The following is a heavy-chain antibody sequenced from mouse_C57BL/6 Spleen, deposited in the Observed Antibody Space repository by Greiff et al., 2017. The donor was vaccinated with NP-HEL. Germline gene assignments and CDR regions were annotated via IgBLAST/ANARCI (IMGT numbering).Heavy chain of an antibody. CDR1: GYTFTSYW. CDR3: ARNDIYAVHDWAFDV. CDR2: IDPDSGGT. Sequence: QVQLQQSGAELVKPGASVKLSCTASGYTFTSYWMHWVRQRPGRGLEWIGRIDPDSGGTNYTEKFKSKATLTVDKSSSTAYMQLSSLTSEDSAVYYCARNDIYAVHDWAFDVWGKGTSVTVSS. D-gene: IGHD2-12*01. V-gene: IGHV1-72*01. J-gene: IGHJ1*03.